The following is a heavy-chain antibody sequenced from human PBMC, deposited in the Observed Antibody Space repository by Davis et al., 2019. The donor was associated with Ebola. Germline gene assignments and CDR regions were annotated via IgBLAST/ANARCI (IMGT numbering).Heavy chain of an antibody. J-gene: IGHJ4*02. CDR2: MNPNSGNT. Sequence: ASVKVSCKASGYTFTSQSINWVRQATGQGLEWMGWMNPNSGNTGSAQKFQGRVTITRNTSITTVYMELSSLRSEDTAVYYWARGGDFWSGPFLIDYWGQGTLVTVSS. CDR3: ARGGDFWSGPFLIDY. V-gene: IGHV1-8*03. CDR1: GYTFTSQS. D-gene: IGHD3-3*01.